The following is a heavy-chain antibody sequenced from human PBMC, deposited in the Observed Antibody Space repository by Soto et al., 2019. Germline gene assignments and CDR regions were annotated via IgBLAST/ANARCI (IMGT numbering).Heavy chain of an antibody. CDR3: ARRVSGSYFHY. CDR2: IYYSGST. J-gene: IGHJ4*02. Sequence: SETLSLTCTVSGGSISSSSYYWGWIRQPPGKGLEWIGNIYYSGSTYYNPSLKSRVTISVDTSKNQFSLKLSSVTAADTAVYYCARRVSGSYFHYWGQGTLVTVSS. D-gene: IGHD1-26*01. V-gene: IGHV4-39*01. CDR1: GGSISSSSYY.